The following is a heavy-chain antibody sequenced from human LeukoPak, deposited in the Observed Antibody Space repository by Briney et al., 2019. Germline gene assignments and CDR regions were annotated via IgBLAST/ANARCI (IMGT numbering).Heavy chain of an antibody. Sequence: GESLKISFKTSGYSFTSYWITWVRQMPGKGLEWMGIIYPDDSDTTYSPSCQGQVTISADKSINTAYLQWSSLKASDTAMYYCARRDYGGKHFAYWGQGTLVTVSS. CDR3: ARRDYGGKHFAY. D-gene: IGHD4-23*01. CDR2: IYPDDSDT. J-gene: IGHJ4*02. V-gene: IGHV5-51*01. CDR1: GYSFTSYW.